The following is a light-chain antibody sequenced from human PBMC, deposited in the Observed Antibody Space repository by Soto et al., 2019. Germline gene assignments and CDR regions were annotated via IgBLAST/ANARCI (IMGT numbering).Light chain of an antibody. CDR2: KAS. V-gene: IGKV1-5*03. J-gene: IGKJ4*01. CDR3: QQYNSYSPLT. Sequence: IQLTPSLSTPCAPVEVSMPISSPASQSISSWLAWYQQKPGKAPKLLIYKASGLESGVPSRFSGSGSGTDFTLTISSLQPDDFATYYCQQYNSYSPLTFGGGTKVDI. CDR1: QSISSW.